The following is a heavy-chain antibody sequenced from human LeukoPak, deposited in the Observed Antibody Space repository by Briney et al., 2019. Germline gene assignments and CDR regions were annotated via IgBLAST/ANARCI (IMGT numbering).Heavy chain of an antibody. V-gene: IGHV3-23*01. Sequence: GGSLRLSCAVSGLPFASYGMTWVRQAPGKGLEWVAGITGNGVNTYYADSVKGRFTISRDNSKSTLSLQMNRLRVEDTAVYYCAKSYCGGDCGWGPGTLVTVSS. D-gene: IGHD2-21*02. CDR2: ITGNGVNT. J-gene: IGHJ4*02. CDR1: GLPFASYG. CDR3: AKSYCGGDCG.